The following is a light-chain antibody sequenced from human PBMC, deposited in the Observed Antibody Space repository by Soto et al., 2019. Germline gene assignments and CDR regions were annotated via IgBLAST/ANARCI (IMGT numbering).Light chain of an antibody. V-gene: IGKV3-11*01. CDR1: QSVSNS. CDR2: DAS. CDR3: QQRKSWPAIT. J-gene: IGKJ5*01. Sequence: IVLTQSPATLSLSPGDRATLSCRASQSVSNSLVWYQHKPGQAPRFLIYDASKRATGTPARFSGSGSGTDFTLTINSLEPEDFAVYYCQQRKSWPAITFGQGTRLEMK.